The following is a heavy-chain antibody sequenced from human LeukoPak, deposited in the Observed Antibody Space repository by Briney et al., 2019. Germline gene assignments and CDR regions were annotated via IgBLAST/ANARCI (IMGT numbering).Heavy chain of an antibody. V-gene: IGHV4-59*12. CDR2: INYSGST. D-gene: IGHD2-15*01. J-gene: IGHJ4*02. Sequence: SETLSLTCTVSGGSISSYYWSWIRQPPGKGLEWIGYINYSGSTNYNPSLKSRVTMSVDTSKNQFSLKLSSVTAADTAVYYCAREDKTLDYWGQGTLVTVSS. CDR3: AREDKTLDY. CDR1: GGSISSYY.